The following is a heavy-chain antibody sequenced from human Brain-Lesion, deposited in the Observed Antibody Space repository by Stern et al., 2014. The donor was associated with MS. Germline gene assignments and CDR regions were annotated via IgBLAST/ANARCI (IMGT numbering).Heavy chain of an antibody. D-gene: IGHD2-2*01. CDR1: GYTFSSYD. CDR2: MNPYSGST. CDR3: ARAVRNQLLSEY. Sequence: QLVQSGAELNKPGASVTVSCKASGYTFSSYDITWVRQASGPGLEWMGWMNPYSGSTGYAQKFKGRVSMTSDPAISTVYMELTSLTSDDTAVYFCARAVRNQLLSEYWGQGTLVTVSS. V-gene: IGHV1-8*01. J-gene: IGHJ4*02.